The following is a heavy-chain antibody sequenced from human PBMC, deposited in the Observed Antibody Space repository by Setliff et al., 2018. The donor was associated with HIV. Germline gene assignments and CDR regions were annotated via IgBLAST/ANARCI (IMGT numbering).Heavy chain of an antibody. CDR1: GGSISSASYY. CDR2: INHSGST. Sequence: PSETLSLTCTVSGGSISSASYYWSWIRQPPGKGLEWIGEINHSGSTNYNPSLESRVTISVDTSKNQFSLKLSSVTAADTAVYYCARPDSRGWYRGRGWFDPWGQGTLVTVSS. V-gene: IGHV4-39*01. CDR3: ARPDSRGWYRGRGWFDP. D-gene: IGHD6-19*01. J-gene: IGHJ5*02.